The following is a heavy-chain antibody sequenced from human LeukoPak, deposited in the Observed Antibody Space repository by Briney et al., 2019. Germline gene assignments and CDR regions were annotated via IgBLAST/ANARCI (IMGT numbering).Heavy chain of an antibody. Sequence: GESLKISCKGSGYSFTSYWIGWVRQMPGKGLEWMGIIYPGDSDTRYSPPFQGQVTISADKSISTAYLQWSSLKASDTAMYYCARRRRLSSTSCYADYWGQGTLVTVSS. CDR2: IYPGDSDT. D-gene: IGHD2-2*01. CDR3: ARRRRLSSTSCYADY. J-gene: IGHJ4*02. V-gene: IGHV5-51*01. CDR1: GYSFTSYW.